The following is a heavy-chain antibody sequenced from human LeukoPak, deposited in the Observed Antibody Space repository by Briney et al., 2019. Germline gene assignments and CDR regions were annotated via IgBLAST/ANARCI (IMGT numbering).Heavy chain of an antibody. CDR2: INPSGGST. Sequence: ASVKVSCKVSGYTLTALALHWVRQAPGKWFEWMGIINPSGGSTSYAQKFQGRVTMTRDTSTSTVYMELSSLRSEDTAVYYCARATQIRDYSSNYWGQGTLVTVSS. V-gene: IGHV1-46*01. J-gene: IGHJ4*02. CDR3: ARATQIRDYSSNY. CDR1: GYTLTALA. D-gene: IGHD4-11*01.